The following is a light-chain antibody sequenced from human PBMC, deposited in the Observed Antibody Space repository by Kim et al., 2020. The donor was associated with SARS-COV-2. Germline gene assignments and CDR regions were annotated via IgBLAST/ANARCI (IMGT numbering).Light chain of an antibody. CDR1: SSNIGGNS. J-gene: IGLJ3*02. CDR3: AAWDDRLNGWV. CDR2: TND. V-gene: IGLV1-44*01. Sequence: QSVLTQPPSASGTPGQRVTISCSGHSSNIGGNSVNWYQQLPGTAPKLLIYTNDERPSGVPDRFSGSKSGTAASLTISGLQSEDEADYYCAAWDDRLNGWVFGGGTQLTVL.